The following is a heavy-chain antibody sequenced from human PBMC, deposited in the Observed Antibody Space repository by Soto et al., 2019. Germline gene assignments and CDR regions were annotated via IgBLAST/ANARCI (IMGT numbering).Heavy chain of an antibody. V-gene: IGHV3-23*01. CDR3: AKRIAVAGSPLYNWFDP. J-gene: IGHJ5*02. CDR2: ISGSGGST. D-gene: IGHD6-19*01. Sequence: EVQLLESGGGLVQPGGSLRLSCAASGFTFSSYAMSWVRQAPGKGLEWVSAISGSGGSTYYADSVKGRFTISRDNSKNTLYLQMNSLRAEDTAVYYFAKRIAVAGSPLYNWFDPWGQGTLVTVSS. CDR1: GFTFSSYA.